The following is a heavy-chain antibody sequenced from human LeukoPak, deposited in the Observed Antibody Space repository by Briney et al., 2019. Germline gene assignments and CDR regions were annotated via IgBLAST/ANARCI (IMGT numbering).Heavy chain of an antibody. CDR1: GGSFSGYY. V-gene: IGHV4-34*01. CDR2: INHSGST. Sequence: SETLSLTCAVYGGSFSGYYWSWIRQPPGKGLEWIGEINHSGSTNYNPSLKSRVTISVDTSKNQFSLTLSSVTAADTAVYYCARGRGRRYCSSTSCYSFDPWGQGTLVTVSS. CDR3: ARGRGRRYCSSTSCYSFDP. J-gene: IGHJ5*02. D-gene: IGHD2-2*01.